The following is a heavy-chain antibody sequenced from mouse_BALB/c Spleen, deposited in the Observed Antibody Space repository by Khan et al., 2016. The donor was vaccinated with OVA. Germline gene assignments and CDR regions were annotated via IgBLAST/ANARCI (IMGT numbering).Heavy chain of an antibody. J-gene: IGHJ3*01. Sequence: VQLQQSGTVLARPGASVKMSCKASGYTFTSYWIHWIKQRPGQGLEWIGDIYPGNTDTNYNQKFKGKAKLTAVTSTSTAYMELSSLTNEDSAVYDCTSRNWDVAWFAYWGQGTLVTVSA. CDR1: GYTFTSYW. V-gene: IGHV1-5*01. D-gene: IGHD4-1*01. CDR2: IYPGNTDT. CDR3: TSRNWDVAWFAY.